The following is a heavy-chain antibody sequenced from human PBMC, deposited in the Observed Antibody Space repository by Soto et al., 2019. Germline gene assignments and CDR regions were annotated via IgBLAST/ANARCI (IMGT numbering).Heavy chain of an antibody. CDR1: GFTFSSYW. D-gene: IGHD2-21*02. V-gene: IGHV3-74*01. J-gene: IGHJ5*02. CDR2: INSDGSST. Sequence: EVQLVESGGGLVQPGGSLRLSCAASGFTFSSYWMHWVRQAPGKGLVWVSRINSDGSSTNYADSVKGRFTISRDNAKNKLYLQMIRLRAEDTAVDYCARDQTAGDWFDPWGQGTLVTVSS. CDR3: ARDQTAGDWFDP.